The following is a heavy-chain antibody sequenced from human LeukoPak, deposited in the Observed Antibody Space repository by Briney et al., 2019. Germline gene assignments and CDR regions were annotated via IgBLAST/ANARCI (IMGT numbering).Heavy chain of an antibody. D-gene: IGHD6-13*01. CDR2: IYTSGST. CDR3: ASGPYSSSWYGPDPNWFDP. Sequence: SETLSLTCTVSGGSISSYYWSWIRQPPGKGLEWIGYIYTSGSTNYNPSLKSRVTISVDTPKNQFSLKLSSVTAADTAVYYCASGPYSSSWYGPDPNWFDPWGQGTLVTVSS. J-gene: IGHJ5*02. CDR1: GGSISSYY. V-gene: IGHV4-4*09.